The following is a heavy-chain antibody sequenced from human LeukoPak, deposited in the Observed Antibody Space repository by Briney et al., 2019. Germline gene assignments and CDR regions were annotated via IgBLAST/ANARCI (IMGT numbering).Heavy chain of an antibody. CDR1: GYTFTSYA. CDR2: INAGNGNT. Sequence: ASVKVSCKASGYTFTSYAMHWVRQAPGQRLEWMGWINAGNGNTKYSQKFQGRVTITRDTPASTAYMELSSLRSEDTAVYYCARVYGDYFPDVWGQGTTVTVSS. J-gene: IGHJ6*02. D-gene: IGHD4-17*01. V-gene: IGHV1-3*01. CDR3: ARVYGDYFPDV.